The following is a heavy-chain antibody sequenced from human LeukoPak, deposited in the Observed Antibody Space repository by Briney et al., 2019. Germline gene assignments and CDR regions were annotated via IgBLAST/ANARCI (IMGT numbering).Heavy chain of an antibody. J-gene: IGHJ5*02. CDR1: GGSIRSGGYY. CDR2: IYYSGST. Sequence: AQPLSLTCTVSGGSIRSGGYYWSWIRQHPGKGLESIGYIYYSGSTYYNPSLKSRVTISVDTSKNQFSLKLSSVTAADTAVYYCARATDLGGYYYDSSGPRRYNWFDPWGQGTLVTVSS. V-gene: IGHV4-31*03. D-gene: IGHD3-22*01. CDR3: ARATDLGGYYYDSSGPRRYNWFDP.